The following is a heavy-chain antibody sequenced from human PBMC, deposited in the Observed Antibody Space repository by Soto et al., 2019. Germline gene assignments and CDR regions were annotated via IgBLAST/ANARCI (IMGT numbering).Heavy chain of an antibody. V-gene: IGHV2-5*02. Sequence: QITLKESGPTLVKPGQTLTLTCSFSGFSLSTSGVGVGWIRQPPGKALEWLAVIYWDDDKRYNPSLKSRLTITKDTSNAQVVLIVTNIDPVETGRYYCGHGRGGGRSWDGGYFDYWGQGALVTVSS. J-gene: IGHJ4*02. CDR1: GFSLSTSGVG. CDR3: GHGRGGGRSWDGGYFDY. D-gene: IGHD1-26*01. CDR2: IYWDDDK.